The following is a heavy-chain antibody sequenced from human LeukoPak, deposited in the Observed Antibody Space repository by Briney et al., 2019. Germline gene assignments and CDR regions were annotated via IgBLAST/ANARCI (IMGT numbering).Heavy chain of an antibody. J-gene: IGHJ4*02. CDR1: GYTFTNFD. D-gene: IGHD1/OR15-1a*01. CDR3: ARAPMGTAPLY. Sequence: ASVKVSCKASGYTFTNFDINWVRQAPRQGLEWMGWMNPVSGKAGSAQKFQGRVTLTRDTSISTAYMEVSSLRFDDTAFYYCARAPMGTAPLYWGQGTLVTVSS. V-gene: IGHV1-8*01. CDR2: MNPVSGKA.